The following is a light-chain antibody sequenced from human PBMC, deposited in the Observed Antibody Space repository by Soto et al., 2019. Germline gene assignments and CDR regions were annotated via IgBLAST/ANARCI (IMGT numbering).Light chain of an antibody. CDR3: QQRSNWPPRIT. Sequence: EIVLTQSPATLSLSPGERATLSCRASQSVSSYLAWYQQKPGQAPRLLIYDASNRTTGIPARFSGSGSGTDFTLTISSLEPEDFADYHCQQRSNWPPRITFGQGTRLEIK. J-gene: IGKJ5*01. CDR1: QSVSSY. CDR2: DAS. V-gene: IGKV3-11*01.